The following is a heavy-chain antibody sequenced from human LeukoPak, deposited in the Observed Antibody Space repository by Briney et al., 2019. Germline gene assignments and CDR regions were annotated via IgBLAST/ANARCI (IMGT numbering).Heavy chain of an antibody. CDR2: INWNGYST. CDR3: ARGISATGVDY. V-gene: IGHV3-20*04. J-gene: IGHJ4*02. CDR1: GCTFGNYD. Sequence: RPAGSLTLSCAVSGCTFGNYDMTWVRQAPGKGLEWVSGINWNGYSTTYGDSVKGRFTISRDNAKKSLSLQMNSLRAEDTAFYYCARGISATGVDYWGLGTLVTVSS. D-gene: IGHD6-13*01.